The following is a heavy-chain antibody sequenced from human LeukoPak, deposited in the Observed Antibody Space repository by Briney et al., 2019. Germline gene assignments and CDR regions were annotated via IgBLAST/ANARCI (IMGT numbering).Heavy chain of an antibody. CDR2: INPNSGGT. Sequence: ASVKVSCKASGYTFTGYYMHWVRQASGQGLEWMGWINPNSGGTNYAQKFQGRVTMTRDTSISTAYMELSRLGSDDTAVYYCARYFDWPKHGMDVWGQGTTVTVSS. CDR1: GYTFTGYY. V-gene: IGHV1-2*02. J-gene: IGHJ6*02. CDR3: ARYFDWPKHGMDV. D-gene: IGHD3-9*01.